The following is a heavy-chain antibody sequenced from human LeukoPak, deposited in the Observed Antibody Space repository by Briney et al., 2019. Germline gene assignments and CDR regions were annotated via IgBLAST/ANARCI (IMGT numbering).Heavy chain of an antibody. CDR3: ARVKVVTSKYTTSLFDY. J-gene: IGHJ4*02. Sequence: GGSLRLSCAASGFTFSSYWMHWVRHAPGKGLVWVSRINTDGSSTSYADSVKGRFTISRDNAKNTLHLQMNSLRAEDTAVYYCARVKVVTSKYTTSLFDYWGQGTLVTVSS. CDR1: GFTFSSYW. CDR2: INTDGSST. V-gene: IGHV3-74*01. D-gene: IGHD3-16*02.